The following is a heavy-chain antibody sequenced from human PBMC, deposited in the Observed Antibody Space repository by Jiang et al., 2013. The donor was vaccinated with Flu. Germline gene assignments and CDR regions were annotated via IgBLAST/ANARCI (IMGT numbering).Heavy chain of an antibody. Sequence: SRVTISVDTSKNQXSLKLSSVTAADTAVYYCARGEGSYFFDYWGQGTLVTVSS. J-gene: IGHJ4*02. V-gene: IGHV4-34*01. CDR3: ARGEGSYFFDY. D-gene: IGHD1-26*01.